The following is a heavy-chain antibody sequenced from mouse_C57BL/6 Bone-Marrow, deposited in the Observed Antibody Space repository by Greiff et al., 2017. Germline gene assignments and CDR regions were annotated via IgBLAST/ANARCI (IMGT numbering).Heavy chain of an antibody. D-gene: IGHD1-1*01. CDR2: IRNKANGSKS. CDR1: GFTFTDYY. Sequence: EVHLVESGGGLVQPGGSLSLSCAASGFTFTDYYMRWVRQPPGKALEWFGIIRNKANGSKSASSVSVKGRFTITRANSQSILYLQMNALRAEDSATDYCARSPLSTPVGATEDYYAMEYWGQGTSVTVSS. J-gene: IGHJ4*01. V-gene: IGHV7-3*01. CDR3: ARSPLSTPVGATEDYYAMEY.